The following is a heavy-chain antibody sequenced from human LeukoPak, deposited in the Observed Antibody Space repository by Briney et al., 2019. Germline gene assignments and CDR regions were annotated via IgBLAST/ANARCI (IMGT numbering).Heavy chain of an antibody. J-gene: IGHJ4*02. CDR1: GFTFSSYG. CDR3: AKDRGYYDSSGQFDY. Sequence: SGGSLRLSCAASGFTFSSYGMHWVRQAPGKGLEWVAVISYDGSNKYYADSVKGRFTISRDNSKNTLYLQMNSLRAEDTAVYYCAKDRGYYDSSGQFDYWGQGTLVTVSS. V-gene: IGHV3-30*18. CDR2: ISYDGSNK. D-gene: IGHD3-22*01.